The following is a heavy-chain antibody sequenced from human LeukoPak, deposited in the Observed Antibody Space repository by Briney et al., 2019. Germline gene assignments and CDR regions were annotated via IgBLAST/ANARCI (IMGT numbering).Heavy chain of an antibody. D-gene: IGHD2/OR15-2a*01. V-gene: IGHV3-48*02. Sequence: PGGSLRLSCAPSGFAFTTDSMNWVRQAPGKGLERGSYFSTISSTIYYADSVKGRFSISRDTAKNSLYLQINRPRDEDTAVYNCARGEILNYYQGHVALVTAAS. CDR1: GFAFTTDS. CDR3: ARGEILNYY. CDR2: FSTISSTI. J-gene: IGHJ4*01.